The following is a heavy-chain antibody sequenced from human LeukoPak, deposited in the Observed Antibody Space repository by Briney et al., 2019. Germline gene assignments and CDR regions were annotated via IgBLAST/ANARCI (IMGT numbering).Heavy chain of an antibody. CDR3: ASTTGTSYWYFGL. CDR1: GGSFSGYY. V-gene: IGHV4-34*01. CDR2: IKHSGST. Sequence: SETLSLTCAVYGGSFSGYYWSWVRQPPGKGLEWIGEIKHSGSTNYNPSLKSRVTISVDTSKNQVSLKLSSVTAADTAVYYCASTTGTSYWYFGLWGRGTLVTVSS. D-gene: IGHD1-1*01. J-gene: IGHJ2*01.